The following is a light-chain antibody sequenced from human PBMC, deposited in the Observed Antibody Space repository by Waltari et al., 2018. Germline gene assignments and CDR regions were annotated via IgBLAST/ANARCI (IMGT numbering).Light chain of an antibody. CDR2: DVT. CDR1: SSDVGGYNH. Sequence: QSALTQSASVSGSPGQSITISCTGTSSDVGGYNHVSWYQQHPGKAPKLMIYDVTNRPSGVSNRFSGSKSGNTASLAISGLQAEDEADYYCSSYTSSSARVFGGGTKLTVL. J-gene: IGLJ2*01. V-gene: IGLV2-14*03. CDR3: SSYTSSSARV.